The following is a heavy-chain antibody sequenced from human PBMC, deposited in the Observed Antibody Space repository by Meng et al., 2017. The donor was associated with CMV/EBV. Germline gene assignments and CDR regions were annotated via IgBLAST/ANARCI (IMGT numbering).Heavy chain of an antibody. Sequence: GGSLRLSCAASGLTLSSYSMNWVRQAPGKGLEWVSSISSSSSYIYYADSVKGRFTISRDKAKNSLYLQMNSLTPEDTAVYYCAGAPIRERVIGDAFDIWGQGTMVTVSS. CDR2: ISSSSSYI. CDR3: AGAPIRERVIGDAFDI. CDR1: GLTLSSYS. V-gene: IGHV3-21*01. J-gene: IGHJ3*02. D-gene: IGHD2-21*01.